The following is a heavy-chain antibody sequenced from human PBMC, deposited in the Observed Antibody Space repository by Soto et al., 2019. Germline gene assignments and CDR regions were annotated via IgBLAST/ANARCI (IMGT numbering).Heavy chain of an antibody. Sequence: SETLSLTCAVYGGSFSGYYWSWIRQPPGKGLEWIGEINHSGSTNYNPSLKSRVTISVDTSKNQFSLKLSSVTAADTAVYYCARSIHRGITGTPYYSDYWGQGTLVTVSS. CDR1: GGSFSGYY. D-gene: IGHD1-7*01. CDR3: ARSIHRGITGTPYYSDY. V-gene: IGHV4-34*01. CDR2: INHSGST. J-gene: IGHJ4*02.